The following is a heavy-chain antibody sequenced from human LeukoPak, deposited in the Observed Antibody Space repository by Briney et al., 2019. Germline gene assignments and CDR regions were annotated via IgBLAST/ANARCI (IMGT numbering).Heavy chain of an antibody. CDR2: INHSGST. CDR3: ASSYRATVTTYYYYGMDV. V-gene: IGHV4-34*01. J-gene: IGHJ6*02. CDR1: GGSFSGYY. D-gene: IGHD1/OR15-1a*01. Sequence: PSETLSLTCAVYGGSFSGYYWSWIRQPPGKGLEWIGEINHSGSTNYNPSLKSRVTISVDTSKNQFSLKLSSVTAADTAVYYCASSYRATVTTYYYYGMDVWGQGTTVTVSS.